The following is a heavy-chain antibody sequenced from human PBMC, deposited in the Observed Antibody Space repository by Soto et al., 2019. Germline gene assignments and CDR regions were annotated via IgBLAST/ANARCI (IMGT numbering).Heavy chain of an antibody. D-gene: IGHD5-18*01. J-gene: IGHJ4*02. CDR2: IIPIFGTA. CDR1: GGTFSSYA. Sequence: QVQLVQSGAEVKKPGSSVKVSCKASGGTFSSYAISWVRQAPGQGLEWMGGIIPIFGTANYAQKFQGRVTITADESTSTAYMGLSSLRSEDTAVYYCARGRQLSLLYYFDYWGQGTLVTVSS. CDR3: ARGRQLSLLYYFDY. V-gene: IGHV1-69*12.